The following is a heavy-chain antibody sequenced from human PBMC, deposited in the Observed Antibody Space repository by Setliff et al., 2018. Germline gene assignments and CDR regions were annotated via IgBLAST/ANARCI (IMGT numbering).Heavy chain of an antibody. D-gene: IGHD7-27*01. Sequence: SETLSLTCAASGFSFSRYEMIWVRQAPGKGLEWIEEIHHRGSTNYSPTLRSRVTMPVDTSKKQLSLKLSTVNAADTAVYYCARVTNWGLERRFDPWGQGILVTVSS. CDR2: IHHRGST. CDR1: GFSFSRYE. J-gene: IGHJ5*02. V-gene: IGHV4-34*01. CDR3: ARVTNWGLERRFDP.